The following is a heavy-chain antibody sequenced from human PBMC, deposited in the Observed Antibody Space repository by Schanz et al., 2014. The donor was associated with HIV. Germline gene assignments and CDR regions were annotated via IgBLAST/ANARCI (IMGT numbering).Heavy chain of an antibody. D-gene: IGHD3-10*01. V-gene: IGHV3-33*01. Sequence: VQLVESGGGVVQPGRSLRLSCAASGFTFSSHGMHWVRQAPGKGLEWVAVIWYDGTDKYYAGSVKGRFTISRDNSEDTLYLQMNSLGVDDSAIYYCVKRGSEASSNTWFADSWGQGTLVTVSS. CDR3: VKRGSEASSNTWFADS. CDR1: GFTFSSHG. J-gene: IGHJ4*02. CDR2: IWYDGTDK.